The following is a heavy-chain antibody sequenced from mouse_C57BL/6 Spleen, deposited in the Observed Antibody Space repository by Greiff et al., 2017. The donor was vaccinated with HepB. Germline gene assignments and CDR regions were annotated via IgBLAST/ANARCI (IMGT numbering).Heavy chain of an antibody. J-gene: IGHJ3*01. CDR2: IDPETGGT. CDR1: GYTFTDYE. Sequence: VQLQESGAELVRPGASVTLSCKASGYTFTDYEMHWVKQTPVHGLEWIGAIDPETGGTAYNQKFKGKAILTADKSSSTAYMELRSLTSEDSAVYYCTRRGIYDGYPFAYWGQGTLVTVSA. V-gene: IGHV1-15*01. D-gene: IGHD2-3*01. CDR3: TRRGIYDGYPFAY.